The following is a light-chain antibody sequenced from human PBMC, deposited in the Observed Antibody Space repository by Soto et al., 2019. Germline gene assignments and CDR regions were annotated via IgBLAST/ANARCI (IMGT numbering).Light chain of an antibody. CDR1: QSVSND. CDR3: HQYNNWPHT. CDR2: DAS. Sequence: EIVLTQSPGTLSLSPGERATLSCRASQSVSNDLAWYQQKPGQSPRLLIYDASNRAAGIPARFSGRGSGTDFTLTISSLQSEDFAVYYCHQYNNWPHTFGQGTKV. J-gene: IGKJ1*01. V-gene: IGKV3-11*01.